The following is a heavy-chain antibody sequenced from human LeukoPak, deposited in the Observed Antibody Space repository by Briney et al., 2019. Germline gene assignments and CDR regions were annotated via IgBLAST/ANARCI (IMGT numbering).Heavy chain of an antibody. D-gene: IGHD6-13*01. CDR2: IYHSGST. J-gene: IGHJ4*02. V-gene: IGHV4-30-2*01. CDR3: ASLDIAAAGSFDY. CDR1: GGSISSGGYS. Sequence: KSSETLSLTCAVSGGSISSGGYSWSWIRRPPGKGLEWIGYIYHSGSTYYNPSLKSRVTISVDTSKNQFSLKLSSVTAADTAVYYCASLDIAAAGSFDYWGQGTLVTVSS.